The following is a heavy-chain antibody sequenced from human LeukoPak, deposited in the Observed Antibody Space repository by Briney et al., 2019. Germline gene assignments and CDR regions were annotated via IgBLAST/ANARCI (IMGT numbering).Heavy chain of an antibody. J-gene: IGHJ6*02. V-gene: IGHV3-23*01. CDR2: ISDSGGST. CDR3: AGGSGSRYYYYYGMDV. Sequence: GGSLRLSCAASGFTFSNYAMSWVRQAPGKGLEWVSTISDSGGSTYYADSVKGRFTISRDNSKNTLYLQMNSLRAEDTAVYYCAGGSGSRYYYYYGMDVWGQGTTVTVSS. D-gene: IGHD3-10*01. CDR1: GFTFSNYA.